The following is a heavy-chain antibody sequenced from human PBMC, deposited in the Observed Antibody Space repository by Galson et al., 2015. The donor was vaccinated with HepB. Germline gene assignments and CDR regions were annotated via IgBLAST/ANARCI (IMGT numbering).Heavy chain of an antibody. CDR1: GFTFSSYA. Sequence: SLRLSCAASGFTFSSYAMHWVRQAPGKGLEWVAVISYDGSNKYYADSVKGRFTISRDNSKNTLYLQMNSLRAEDTAVYFCARDMDSGGAAALYYYYGMDVWGQGTTVTVSS. CDR3: ARDMDSGGAAALYYYYGMDV. V-gene: IGHV3-30*04. J-gene: IGHJ6*02. CDR2: ISYDGSNK. D-gene: IGHD6-13*01.